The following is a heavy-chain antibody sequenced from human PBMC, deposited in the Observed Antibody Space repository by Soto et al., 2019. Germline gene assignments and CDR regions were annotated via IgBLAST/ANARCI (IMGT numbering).Heavy chain of an antibody. CDR1: GDPFTIFA. Sequence: QVQLVQSGAEVKKPGSSVKVSCKASGDPFTIFAISWVRQAPGQGLEWMGGIIPTIGKTNYAQRFQGRITITGDESTGTAYMELSSLKSEDTAVYYCARDLGSGYDPGDYWGQGTLVTVS. V-gene: IGHV1-69*12. CDR3: ARDLGSGYDPGDY. D-gene: IGHD5-12*01. J-gene: IGHJ4*02. CDR2: IIPTIGKT.